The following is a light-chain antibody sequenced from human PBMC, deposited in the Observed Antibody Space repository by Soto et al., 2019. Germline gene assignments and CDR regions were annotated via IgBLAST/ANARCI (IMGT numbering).Light chain of an antibody. CDR1: QSISSW. CDR2: KAS. V-gene: IGKV1-5*03. Sequence: DIQMTQSPSTLSASVGDRVTITCRASQSISSWLAWYQQKPGKAPKLLIYKASSLESGVPDRFSGSGSGTDFTLTISRLEPEDFAVYYCQQYGSSRTFGQGTKVDIK. CDR3: QQYGSSRT. J-gene: IGKJ1*01.